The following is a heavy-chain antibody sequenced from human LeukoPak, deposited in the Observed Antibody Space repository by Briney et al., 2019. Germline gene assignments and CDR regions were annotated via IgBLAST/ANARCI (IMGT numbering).Heavy chain of an antibody. V-gene: IGHV4-34*01. J-gene: IGHJ4*02. D-gene: IGHD6-19*01. CDR2: INHSGST. Sequence: SETLSLTCAVYGGSFSGYYWSWIRQPPGKGLEWIGEINHSGSTNYNLSLKSRVTISVDTSKNQFSLKLSSVTAADTAVYYCARAEQWLVFFDYWGQGALVTVSS. CDR3: ARAEQWLVFFDY. CDR1: GGSFSGYY.